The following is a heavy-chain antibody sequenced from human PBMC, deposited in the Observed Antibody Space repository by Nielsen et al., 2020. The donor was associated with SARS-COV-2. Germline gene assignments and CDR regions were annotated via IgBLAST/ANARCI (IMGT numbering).Heavy chain of an antibody. CDR3: AKDLPTNVVVAATAVTTLRYFDY. D-gene: IGHD2-15*01. CDR1: GFTFSSYA. CDR2: ISGSGETT. Sequence: GGSLRLSCAASGFTFSSYAMSWVRQAPGKGLEWVSAISGSGETTYYADSVKGRFTISRDKSKNTLYLQMSTLRAEDTAVYYCAKDLPTNVVVAATAVTTLRYFDYWGQGTLVTVSS. V-gene: IGHV3-23*01. J-gene: IGHJ4*02.